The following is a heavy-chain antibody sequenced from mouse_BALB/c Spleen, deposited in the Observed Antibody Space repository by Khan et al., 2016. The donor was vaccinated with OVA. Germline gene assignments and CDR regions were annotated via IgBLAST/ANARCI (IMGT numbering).Heavy chain of an antibody. J-gene: IGHJ3*01. CDR3: ASHLTGSFAY. CDR1: GFTFSAYG. CDR2: INSDGYYT. D-gene: IGHD4-1*01. Sequence: EVQLVESGGDLVRPGGSLKLSCAASGFTFSAYGMSWVRQSPDKRLEWVATINSDGYYTYYPDSVKGRFTISRDNAKNTLYLQMRSLKSEDTAMYYCASHLTGSFAYWGQGTLVTVSA. V-gene: IGHV5-6*01.